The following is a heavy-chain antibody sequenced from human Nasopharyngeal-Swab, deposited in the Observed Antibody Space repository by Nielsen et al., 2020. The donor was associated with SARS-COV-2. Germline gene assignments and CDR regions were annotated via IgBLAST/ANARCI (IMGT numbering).Heavy chain of an antibody. D-gene: IGHD6-13*01. V-gene: IGHV4-4*07. Sequence: RQDPGEGLEWMGRIYTSGSTNYNPSLKSRVTMSVDTSKNQFSLKLSSVTAADTAVYYCARDEPSSWSNTYYYYYGMDVWGQGTTVTVSS. J-gene: IGHJ6*02. CDR3: ARDEPSSWSNTYYYYYGMDV. CDR2: IYTSGST.